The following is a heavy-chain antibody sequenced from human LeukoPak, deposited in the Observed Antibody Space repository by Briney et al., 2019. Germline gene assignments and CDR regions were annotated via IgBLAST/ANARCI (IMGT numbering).Heavy chain of an antibody. V-gene: IGHV3-23*01. J-gene: IGHJ4*02. Sequence: GESLRLSCAASGFTFSSYAMSWVRQAPGKGLEWVSAISGSGGSTYYADSVKGRFTISRDNSKNTLYLQMNSLRAEDTAVYYCARAYYYDSSGYYYHDYWGQGTLVTVSS. CDR1: GFTFSSYA. CDR2: ISGSGGST. D-gene: IGHD3-22*01. CDR3: ARAYYYDSSGYYYHDY.